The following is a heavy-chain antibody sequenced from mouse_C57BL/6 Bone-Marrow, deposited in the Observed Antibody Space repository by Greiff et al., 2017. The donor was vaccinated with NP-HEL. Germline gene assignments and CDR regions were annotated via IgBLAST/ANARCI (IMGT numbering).Heavy chain of an antibody. V-gene: IGHV1-54*01. CDR3: STGLYFDY. CDR2: INPGSGGT. J-gene: IGHJ2*01. CDR1: GYPFTNYL. Sequence: VQLQQSGAELVRPGTSVQLSCKASGYPFTNYLIEWVKPRPGQGLEWIGVINPGSGGTNYTEKFQGKATLTADNSSRTAYKQLSSLTSEDSAVYFCSTGLYFDYWGQGTTRTGSS. D-gene: IGHD4-1*01.